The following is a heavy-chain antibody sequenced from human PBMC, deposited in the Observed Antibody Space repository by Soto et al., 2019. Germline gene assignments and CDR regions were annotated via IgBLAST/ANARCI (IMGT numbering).Heavy chain of an antibody. D-gene: IGHD3-3*01. J-gene: IGHJ6*03. Sequence: EVQLVESGGDLVQPGGSLKLSCAASGFSFSGSTIHWVRQASGKGLEWLGRIRGKINNYAAAYGASVKGRITMSRDDSEETANMQINCIKNENPAVYYCTRSAVHFGEPPKGVVKYNYYLYVWGKGTTFTV. CDR3: TRSAVHFGEPPKGVVKYNYYLYV. CDR2: IRGKINNYAA. CDR1: GFSFSGST. V-gene: IGHV3-73*01.